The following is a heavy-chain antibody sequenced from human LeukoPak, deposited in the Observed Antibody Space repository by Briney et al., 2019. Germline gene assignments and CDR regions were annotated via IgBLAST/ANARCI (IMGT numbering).Heavy chain of an antibody. CDR3: ARVGIAARPADY. D-gene: IGHD6-6*01. V-gene: IGHV4-59*12. CDR2: ISYSGDT. CDR1: GDSIRSNY. Sequence: SETLSLTCTVSGDSIRSNYWSWIRQPPGKGLEWIGYISYSGDTNYNPSLKSRATISMDTSKNQFSLKLSSVTAADTAVYYCARVGIAARPADYWGQGTLVTVSS. J-gene: IGHJ4*02.